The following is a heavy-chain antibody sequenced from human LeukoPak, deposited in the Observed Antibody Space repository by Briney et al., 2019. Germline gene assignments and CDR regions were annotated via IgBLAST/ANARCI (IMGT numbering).Heavy chain of an antibody. Sequence: SETLSLTCTVSGGSISSSSYYWGWIRQPPGKGLEWIGSIYYSGSAYYNPSLKSRVTISVDTSKNQFSLKLSSVTAADTAVYYCARYASGSYFDYWGQGTLVTVSS. CDR2: IYYSGSA. CDR3: ARYASGSYFDY. D-gene: IGHD1-26*01. CDR1: GGSISSSSYY. V-gene: IGHV4-39*01. J-gene: IGHJ4*02.